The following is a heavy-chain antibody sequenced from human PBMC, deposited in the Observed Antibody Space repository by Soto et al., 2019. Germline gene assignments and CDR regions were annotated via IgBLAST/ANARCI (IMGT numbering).Heavy chain of an antibody. Sequence: QVQLVQSGAEVKKPGASVKVSCKASGYTFVSYGISWVRQAPGQGLEWMGWISPYNGNTNYAEKFKDRVTLTTDTSTDTAFLDLRSLTSDDTAVYFCARDQYYFDSSGYYDFWGQGTLVTVSS. CDR2: ISPYNGNT. V-gene: IGHV1-18*04. CDR1: GYTFVSYG. CDR3: ARDQYYFDSSGYYDF. J-gene: IGHJ4*02. D-gene: IGHD3-22*01.